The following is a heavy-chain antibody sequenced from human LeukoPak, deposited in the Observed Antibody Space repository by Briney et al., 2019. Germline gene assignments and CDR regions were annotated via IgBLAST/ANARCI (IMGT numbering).Heavy chain of an antibody. Sequence: SETLSLTCTVPGGSISSYYWSWIRQPPGKGLEWIGYIYYSGSTSYNPSLKSRVTISVDTSKNQFSLKLSSVTAADTAVYYCARDPGLDYFDYWGQGTLVTVSS. CDR3: ARDPGLDYFDY. J-gene: IGHJ4*02. CDR1: GGSISSYY. D-gene: IGHD7-27*01. V-gene: IGHV4-59*01. CDR2: IYYSGST.